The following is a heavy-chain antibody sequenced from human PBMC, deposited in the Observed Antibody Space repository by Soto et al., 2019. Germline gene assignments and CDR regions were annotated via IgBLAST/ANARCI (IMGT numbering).Heavy chain of an antibody. CDR3: ARSLAAPPAGYYGMDV. V-gene: IGHV1-2*04. CDR1: GYTFTGYY. Sequence: ASVKVSCKASGYTFTGYYMHWVRQAPGQGLEWMGWINPNSGGTNYAQKFQGWVTMTRDTSISTAHMELSRLRSDDTAVYYCARSLAAPPAGYYGMDVWGQGTTVSVS. CDR2: INPNSGGT. J-gene: IGHJ6*02. D-gene: IGHD6-6*01.